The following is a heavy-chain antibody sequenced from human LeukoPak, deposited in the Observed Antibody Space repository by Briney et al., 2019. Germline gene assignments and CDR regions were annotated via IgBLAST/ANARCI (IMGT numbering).Heavy chain of an antibody. CDR2: IIPIFGTA. CDR1: GGTFSSYA. Sequence: SVKVSCKASGGTFSSYAISWVRQAPGQGLEWMGGIIPIFGTANYAQKFQGRVTITADESTSTAYMELSSLRSEDTAVYYCAMFGNYYYYGMDVWGQGTTVTVSS. CDR3: AMFGNYYYYGMDV. D-gene: IGHD3-10*02. J-gene: IGHJ6*02. V-gene: IGHV1-69*13.